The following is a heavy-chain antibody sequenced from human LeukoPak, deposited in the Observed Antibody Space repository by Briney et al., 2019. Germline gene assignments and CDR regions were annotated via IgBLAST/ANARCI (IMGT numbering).Heavy chain of an antibody. V-gene: IGHV1-3*01. Sequence: GPSVKVSCKASGYTFTSYAMHWVRQAPGQRLEWMGWINAGNGNTKYSQKFQGRVTITRDTSASTAYMELSSLRSEDTAVYYCARAHYDFWSGQRRYGMDVWGQGTTVTVSS. CDR3: ARAHYDFWSGQRRYGMDV. J-gene: IGHJ6*02. CDR1: GYTFTSYA. D-gene: IGHD3-3*01. CDR2: INAGNGNT.